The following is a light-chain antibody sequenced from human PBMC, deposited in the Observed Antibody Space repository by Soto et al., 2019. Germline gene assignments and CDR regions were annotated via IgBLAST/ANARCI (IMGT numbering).Light chain of an antibody. Sequence: SYELTQPLSVSVAPGQTARITCGGNNIGSKNVHWYQQKPGQAPVLVIYRDRNRPSGIPERFSGSNSGNTATLTISRAQAGDEADYYCQLWDSSTAWVFGGGTKLTVL. CDR3: QLWDSSTAWV. J-gene: IGLJ3*02. CDR2: RDR. V-gene: IGLV3-9*01. CDR1: NIGSKN.